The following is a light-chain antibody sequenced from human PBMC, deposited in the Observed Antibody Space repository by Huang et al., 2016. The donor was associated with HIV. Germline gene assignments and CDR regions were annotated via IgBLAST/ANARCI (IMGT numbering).Light chain of an antibody. CDR3: QQYNNLRYT. J-gene: IGKJ2*01. CDR2: GAS. V-gene: IGKV3-20*01. Sequence: EIVLTQSPGTLSLSPGERATLSCRASQSVGSSYLAWYQQKPGQAPRLLIYGASSRSTGIPDRFSGSGSGTDFTLTISRLEPEDFAVYYCQQYNNLRYTFGQGTKLEIK. CDR1: QSVGSSY.